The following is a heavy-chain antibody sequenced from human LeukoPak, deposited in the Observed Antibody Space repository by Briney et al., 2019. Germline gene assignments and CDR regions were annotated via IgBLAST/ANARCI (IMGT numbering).Heavy chain of an antibody. CDR3: ARERSPSSGSEALDY. CDR2: ISAYNGNT. D-gene: IGHD1-26*01. V-gene: IGHV1-18*01. J-gene: IGHJ4*02. CDR1: GYTFTNYG. Sequence: ASVKVSCKASGYTFTNYGISWVRQAPGQGLEWMGWISAYNGNTNYAQKFQGRVTMTTDTSTSTAYMELRSLRSDDTAVYYCARERSPSSGSEALDYWGQGTLVTVSS.